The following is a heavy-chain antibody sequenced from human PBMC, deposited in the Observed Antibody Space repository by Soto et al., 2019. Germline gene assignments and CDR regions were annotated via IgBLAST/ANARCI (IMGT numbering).Heavy chain of an antibody. CDR2: ISAHNGNT. CDR3: AAEPRAFQIDAFDI. CDR1: GYTFTTYG. Sequence: GASVKVSCKASGYTFTTYGISWVPQPPAQELEWTGWISAHNGNTKYLQNLQGRVTLTTDTSTSTAYMELRSLRSEDTAVYYCAAEPRAFQIDAFDIWGQGTMVTVSS. J-gene: IGHJ3*02. D-gene: IGHD3-10*01. V-gene: IGHV1-18*01.